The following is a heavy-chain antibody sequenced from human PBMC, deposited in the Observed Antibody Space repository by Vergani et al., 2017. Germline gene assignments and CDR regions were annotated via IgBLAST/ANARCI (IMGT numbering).Heavy chain of an antibody. CDR1: GYTFSNYY. V-gene: IGHV1-46*03. Sequence: QVQVVQSGAEVKKSGASVKVSCKTSGYTFSNYYMHWVRQAPGQGLEWMRIINPSGGHTNYAQKFQGIVTMTRDTSTSTVYMELSSLRSKDTAIYYCARGDYGILTGYRYWGQGTLVTVSA. CDR2: INPSGGHT. J-gene: IGHJ4*02. D-gene: IGHD3-9*01. CDR3: ARGDYGILTGYRY.